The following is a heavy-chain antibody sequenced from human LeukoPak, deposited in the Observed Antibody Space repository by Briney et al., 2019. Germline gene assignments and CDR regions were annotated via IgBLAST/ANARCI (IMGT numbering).Heavy chain of an antibody. V-gene: IGHV3-23*01. J-gene: IGHJ4*02. CDR1: GFTFSSYA. D-gene: IGHD3-22*01. Sequence: GSLRLSCAASGFTFSSYATSWVRQAPGKGLEWVSAISGSGGSTYYADSVKGRFTISRDNSKNTLYLQMNSLRAEDTAVYYCAAGGGREDYYDSSGYYFDYWGQGTLVTVSS. CDR3: AAGGGREDYYDSSGYYFDY. CDR2: ISGSGGST.